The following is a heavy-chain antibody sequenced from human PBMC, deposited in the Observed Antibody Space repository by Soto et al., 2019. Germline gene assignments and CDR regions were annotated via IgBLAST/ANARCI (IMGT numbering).Heavy chain of an antibody. CDR2: ISGSGGST. J-gene: IGHJ6*03. V-gene: IGHV3-23*01. Sequence: GGSLRLSCAASGFTFSSYAMSWVRQAPGKGLEWVSAISGSGGSTYYADSVKGRFTISRDNSKNTLYLQMNSLRAEDTAVYYCAKNPFDWLPGYYYYYMDVWGKGTTVTVSS. CDR1: GFTFSSYA. CDR3: AKNPFDWLPGYYYYYMDV. D-gene: IGHD3-9*01.